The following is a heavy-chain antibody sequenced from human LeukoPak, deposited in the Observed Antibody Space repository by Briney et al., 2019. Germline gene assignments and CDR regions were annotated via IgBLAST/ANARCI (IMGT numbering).Heavy chain of an antibody. J-gene: IGHJ6*02. CDR2: IYYSGST. CDR1: GGSISSYY. Sequence: PSETLSLTCTVSGGSISSYYWSWIRQPPGKGLEWIGYIYYSGSTNYNPSLKSRVTISVDTSKNQFSLKLSSVTAADTAVYYCARWADRYGMDVWGQGTMVTVSS. V-gene: IGHV4-59*01. CDR3: ARWADRYGMDV.